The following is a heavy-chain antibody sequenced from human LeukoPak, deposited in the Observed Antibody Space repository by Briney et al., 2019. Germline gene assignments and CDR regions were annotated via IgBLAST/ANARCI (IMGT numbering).Heavy chain of an antibody. Sequence: ASVKVSCKTSGYTFTDFSIHWVRQAPGQGLEWMGIINPTGGSAGFAQKFQGRVTMTRDMSTSTDYMELSSLRSEDTAIYYCARGNSVGDNAWWFDPWGQGTLVTVSS. J-gene: IGHJ5*02. V-gene: IGHV1-46*01. D-gene: IGHD1-26*01. CDR1: GYTFTDFS. CDR3: ARGNSVGDNAWWFDP. CDR2: INPTGGSA.